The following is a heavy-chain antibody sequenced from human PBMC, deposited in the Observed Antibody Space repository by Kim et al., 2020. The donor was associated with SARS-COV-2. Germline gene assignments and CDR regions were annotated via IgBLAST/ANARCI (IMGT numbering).Heavy chain of an antibody. CDR2: IWYDGSNK. V-gene: IGHV3-33*06. CDR3: AKSSEDIVLMVESP. D-gene: IGHD2-8*01. J-gene: IGHJ5*02. Sequence: GGSLRLSCAASGFTFSSYGMHWVRQAPGKGLEWVAVIWYDGSNKYYADSVKGRFTISRDNSKNTLYLQMNSLRAEDTAVYYCAKSSEDIVLMVESPWGQGTLVTVSS. CDR1: GFTFSSYG.